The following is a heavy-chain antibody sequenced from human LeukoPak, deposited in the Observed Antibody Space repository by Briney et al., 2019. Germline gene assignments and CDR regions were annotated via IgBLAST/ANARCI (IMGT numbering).Heavy chain of an antibody. CDR3: ARDLALGYCSGGSCYPVGAFDI. J-gene: IGHJ3*02. Sequence: ASVKVSCKASGYTFTSYGISWVRQAPGQGLEWMGWISAYNGNTNYAQKLQGRVTMTTDTSTSTAYMELGSLRSDDTAVYYCARDLALGYCSGGSCYPVGAFDIWGQGTVVTVSS. V-gene: IGHV1-18*01. D-gene: IGHD2-15*01. CDR1: GYTFTSYG. CDR2: ISAYNGNT.